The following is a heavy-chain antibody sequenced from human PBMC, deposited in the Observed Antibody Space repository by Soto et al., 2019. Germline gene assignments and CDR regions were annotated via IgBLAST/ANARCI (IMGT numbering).Heavy chain of an antibody. V-gene: IGHV1-24*01. CDR3: ATGPRGDGYSLHYYYGMDV. CDR1: GYTLTELS. CDR2: FDPEDGET. J-gene: IGHJ6*02. D-gene: IGHD5-18*01. Sequence: QVQLVQSGAEVKKPGASVKVSCKVSGYTLTELSMHWVRQAPGKGLEWMGGFDPEDGETIYAQKFQGRVTMTEDTSTDTAYMELSSLRSEDAAVYYCATGPRGDGYSLHYYYGMDVWGQGTTVTVSS.